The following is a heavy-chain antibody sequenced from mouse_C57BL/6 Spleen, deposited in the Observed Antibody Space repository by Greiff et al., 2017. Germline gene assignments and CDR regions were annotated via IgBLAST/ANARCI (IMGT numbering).Heavy chain of an antibody. D-gene: IGHD2-3*01. CDR1: GFPFSSYT. J-gene: IGHJ4*01. CDR3: ARHGDGYYDAMDY. Sequence: EVQLVESGGGLVKPGGSLKLSCAASGFPFSSYTMSWVRQTPEKRLEWVATISGGGGNTYYPDSVKGRFTISRDNAKNTLYLQMSSLRSEDTALYYCARHGDGYYDAMDYWGQGTSVTVSS. V-gene: IGHV5-9*01. CDR2: ISGGGGNT.